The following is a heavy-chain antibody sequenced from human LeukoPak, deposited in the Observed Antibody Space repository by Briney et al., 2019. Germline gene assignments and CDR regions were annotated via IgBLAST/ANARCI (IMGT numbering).Heavy chain of an antibody. V-gene: IGHV6-1*01. J-gene: IGHJ5*02. CDR2: TYYRSKWYN. D-gene: IGHD6-13*01. Sequence: SQTLSLTCAISGDSVSSNSAAWNWIRQSPSRGLEWLGRTYYRSKWYNDYAVSVKSRITINPDTSKNQFSLQLNSVTPEDTAVYYCARDEGQRDLRAAAGKDGRFDPWGQGTLVTVSS. CDR3: ARDEGQRDLRAAAGKDGRFDP. CDR1: GDSVSSNSAA.